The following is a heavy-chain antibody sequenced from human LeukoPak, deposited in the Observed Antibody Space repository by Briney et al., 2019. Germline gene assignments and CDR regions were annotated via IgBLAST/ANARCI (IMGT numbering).Heavy chain of an antibody. D-gene: IGHD3-9*01. CDR2: ISYDGSNK. Sequence: PGGSLRLSCAASGFTFSSYAMHWVRQAPGKGLEWVAVISYDGSNKYYADSVKGRFTISRDNSKNTLYLQMNSLRAEDTAVYYCARPLSQDYDILTGEARALDYWGQGTLVTVSS. V-gene: IGHV3-30-3*01. CDR1: GFTFSSYA. J-gene: IGHJ4*02. CDR3: ARPLSQDYDILTGEARALDY.